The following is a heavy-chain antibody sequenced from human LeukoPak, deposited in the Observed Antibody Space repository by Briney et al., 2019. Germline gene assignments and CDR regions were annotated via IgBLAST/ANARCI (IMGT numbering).Heavy chain of an antibody. CDR1: GFSFGSYW. Sequence: GGSLRLFCAASGFSFGSYWMHWVRQAPGKGLVWVSRINIDGSTTTYADSVKGRFTISRDNAKNTLSLQMNSLRADDTAVYYCISDHTGHDDYWGQGTLVTVSS. V-gene: IGHV3-74*01. CDR2: INIDGSTT. CDR3: ISDHTGHDDY. J-gene: IGHJ4*02. D-gene: IGHD1-1*01.